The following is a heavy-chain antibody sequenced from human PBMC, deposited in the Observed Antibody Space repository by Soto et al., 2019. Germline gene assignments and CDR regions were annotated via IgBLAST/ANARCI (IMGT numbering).Heavy chain of an antibody. J-gene: IGHJ4*02. CDR1: GFTFSNYA. D-gene: IGHD2-21*01. Sequence: PGGSLRLSCAASGFTFSNYAMTWVRQAPGKGLEWVSVICGSGATTHYAGSVKGRFTISSDNSKNTLYLQMNSLRAEDTAIYYCVKLASGSCYSGLDYWGPGTLVTVSS. CDR2: ICGSGATT. CDR3: VKLASGSCYSGLDY. V-gene: IGHV3-23*01.